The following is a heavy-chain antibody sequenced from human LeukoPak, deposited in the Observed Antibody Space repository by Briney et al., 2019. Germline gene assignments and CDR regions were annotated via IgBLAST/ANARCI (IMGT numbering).Heavy chain of an antibody. CDR2: LYSDGNT. CDR3: ARGVEPLAVHTSAH. J-gene: IGHJ4*02. Sequence: GGSLRLSCAASGFTVITNDMTWVRQAPGKGLEWVSVLYSDGNTKYADSVQGRFTISRDNSKNTLYLEMNSLSPDDTAVYYCARGVEPLAVHTSAHWGQGPLVTVSS. D-gene: IGHD1-14*01. CDR1: GFTVITND. V-gene: IGHV3-53*01.